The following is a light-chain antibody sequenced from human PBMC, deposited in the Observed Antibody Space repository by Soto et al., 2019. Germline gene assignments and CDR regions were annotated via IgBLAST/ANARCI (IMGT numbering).Light chain of an antibody. CDR3: QQRSNWPFT. CDR2: DAS. Sequence: EIVLTQSPATLSLSPGERATLSCRTSQSVSSYFAWYQQKPGRAPRLLIYDASNRATGIPARFIGSGSGTDFILTISSLEPEDFAVYYCQQRSNWPFTFGQGTRLEIK. J-gene: IGKJ5*01. V-gene: IGKV3-11*01. CDR1: QSVSSY.